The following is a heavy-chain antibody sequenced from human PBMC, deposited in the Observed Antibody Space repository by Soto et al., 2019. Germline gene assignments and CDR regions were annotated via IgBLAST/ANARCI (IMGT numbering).Heavy chain of an antibody. J-gene: IGHJ6*03. CDR1: GFTFSSYS. CDR3: ARGAGGGYCSGGSCYSVDYYYMDV. V-gene: IGHV3-48*01. D-gene: IGHD2-15*01. CDR2: ISSSSSTI. Sequence: GGSLSLSCAASGFTFSSYSMNWVRQAPGKGLEWVSYISSSSSTIYYADSVKGRFTISRDNAKNSLYLQMNSLRAEDTAVYYCARGAGGGYCSGGSCYSVDYYYMDVWGKGTTVTVSS.